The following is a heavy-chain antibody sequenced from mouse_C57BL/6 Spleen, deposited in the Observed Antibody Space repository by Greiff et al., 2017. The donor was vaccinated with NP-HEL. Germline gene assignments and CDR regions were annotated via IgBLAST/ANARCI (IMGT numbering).Heavy chain of an antibody. CDR2: ISDGGSYS. Sequence: DVHLVESGGGLVKPGGSLKLSCAASGFTFSSYAMSWVRQTPEKRLEWVATISDGGSYSYYPDNVKGRFTISRDNAKNNLYLQMSHLKSEDTAMYYCARDRRSFYFDYWGQGTTLTVSS. V-gene: IGHV5-4*01. CDR3: ARDRRSFYFDY. J-gene: IGHJ2*01. CDR1: GFTFSSYA.